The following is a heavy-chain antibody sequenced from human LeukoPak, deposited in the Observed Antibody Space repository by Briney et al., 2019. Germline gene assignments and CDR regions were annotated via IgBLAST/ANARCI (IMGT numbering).Heavy chain of an antibody. D-gene: IGHD6-13*01. J-gene: IGHJ4*02. CDR3: ARRGAAAGTNY. Sequence: SETLSLTCTVSGGSISSGGYYWSWIRQPPGKGLEWIGYIYHSGSTYYNPSLKSRVTISVDRSKNQFSLKLSSVTAADTAVYYCARRGAAAGTNYWGQGTLVTVSS. V-gene: IGHV4-30-2*01. CDR2: IYHSGST. CDR1: GGSISSGGYY.